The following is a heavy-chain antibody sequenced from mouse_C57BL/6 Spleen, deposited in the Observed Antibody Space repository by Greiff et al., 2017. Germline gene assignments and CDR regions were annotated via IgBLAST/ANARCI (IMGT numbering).Heavy chain of an antibody. CDR1: GFTFSDYG. CDR2: ISSGSSTI. Sequence: EVHLVESGGGLVKPGGSLKLSCAASGFTFSDYGMHWVRQAPEKGLEWVAYISSGSSTIYYADTVKGRFTISRDHAKNTLFLQMTSLRSEDTAMYYCARGVLLYYAMDYWGQGTSVTVSS. CDR3: ARGVLLYYAMDY. J-gene: IGHJ4*01. V-gene: IGHV5-17*01. D-gene: IGHD1-1*01.